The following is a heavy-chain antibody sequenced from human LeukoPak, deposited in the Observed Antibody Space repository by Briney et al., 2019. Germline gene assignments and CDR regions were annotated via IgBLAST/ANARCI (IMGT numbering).Heavy chain of an antibody. CDR1: RYSISSGYY. J-gene: IGHJ4*02. Sequence: SETLSLTCAVSRYSISSGYYWGWIRQPPGKGLECIGGIHHSGNTYYNPSLKSRVTISVDMSSNQFSLKLSSVTAADTALYYCARDKGGGRVFDYWGQGILVTVSS. CDR3: ARDKGGGRVFDY. D-gene: IGHD4-23*01. CDR2: IHHSGNT. V-gene: IGHV4-38-2*02.